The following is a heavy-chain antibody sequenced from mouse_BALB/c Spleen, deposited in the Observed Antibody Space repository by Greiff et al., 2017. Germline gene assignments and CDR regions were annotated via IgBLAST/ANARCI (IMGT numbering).Heavy chain of an antibody. J-gene: IGHJ3*01. CDR2: ISYSGST. CDR1: GDSITSGY. V-gene: IGHV3-8*02. CDR3: ARFYGNYGTFAY. D-gene: IGHD2-1*01. Sequence: EVKLVESGPSLVKPSQTLSLTCSVTGDSITSGYWNWIRKFPGNKLEYMGYISYSGSTYYNPSLKSRISITRDTSKNQYYLQLNSVTTEDTATYYCARFYGNYGTFAYWGQGTLGTVSA.